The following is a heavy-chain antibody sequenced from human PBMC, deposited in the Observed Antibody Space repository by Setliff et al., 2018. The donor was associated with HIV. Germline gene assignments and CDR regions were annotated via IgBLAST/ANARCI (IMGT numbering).Heavy chain of an antibody. D-gene: IGHD7-27*01. J-gene: IGHJ4*02. CDR3: ARGGDADRRGLFDY. CDR2: IYHYGST. CDR1: GGSISGFNW. Sequence: SETLSLTCAVSGGSISGFNWWSWVRQTPGRGLEWIGEIYHYGSTNYNPSLMSRVTISLDKSKNHLSLKLTSVTAADTAVYYCARGGDADRRGLFDYWGQGTLVTVSS. V-gene: IGHV4-4*02.